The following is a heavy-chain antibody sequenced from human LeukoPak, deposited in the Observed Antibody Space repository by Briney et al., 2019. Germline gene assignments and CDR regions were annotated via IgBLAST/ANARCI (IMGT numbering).Heavy chain of an antibody. CDR3: ASSGVYCSGGSCYGFSDY. Sequence: PGRSLRLSCAASGFTFDDYAMHWVRQAPGKGLEWVSGISWNSGSIGYADSVKGRFTISRDNAKNSLYLQMNSLRAEDTAVYYCASSGVYCSGGSCYGFSDYWGQGTLVTVSS. CDR1: GFTFDDYA. D-gene: IGHD2-15*01. V-gene: IGHV3-9*01. J-gene: IGHJ4*02. CDR2: ISWNSGSI.